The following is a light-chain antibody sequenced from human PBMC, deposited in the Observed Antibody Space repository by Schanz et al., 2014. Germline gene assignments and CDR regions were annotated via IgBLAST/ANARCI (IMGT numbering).Light chain of an antibody. J-gene: IGLJ3*02. CDR1: SSDVGGYNF. CDR3: SSYTITTTWV. CDR2: DVN. V-gene: IGLV2-14*01. Sequence: QSALTQPPSASGSPGQSVTISCTGTSSDVGGYNFVSWYQQIPGKAPKLMIYDVNNRPSGVSNRFSGSKSGNTASLTISGLQAEDEADYYCSSYTITTTWVFGGGTKLTVL.